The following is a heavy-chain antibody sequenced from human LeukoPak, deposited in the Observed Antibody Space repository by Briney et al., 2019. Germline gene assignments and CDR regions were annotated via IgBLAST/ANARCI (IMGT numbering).Heavy chain of an antibody. J-gene: IGHJ4*02. D-gene: IGHD6-19*01. CDR2: ISGSGGSD. CDR3: AKTTAGYSSGRYPGWPVDF. V-gene: IGHV3-23*01. Sequence: TGGSLRLSCSASGFTFGCYAMYWVRQAPGKGLEWVSGISGSGGSDFYAESVSGQFTNYRDNYENTVYLQMNSLRADDTAVYYCAKTTAGYSSGRYPGWPVDFWGQGTLVTVST. CDR1: GFTFGCYA.